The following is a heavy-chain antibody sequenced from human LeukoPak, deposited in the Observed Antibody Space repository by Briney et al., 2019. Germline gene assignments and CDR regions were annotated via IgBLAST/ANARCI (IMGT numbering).Heavy chain of an antibody. V-gene: IGHV3-21*01. D-gene: IGHD3-22*01. CDR1: GFTFSSYS. Sequence: GGSLRLSCAASGFTFSSYSMNWVRQAPGKGLEWVSSISSSSSYIYYADSVKGRFTISRDNAKNSLYLQMNSLRAEDTAVYYCARAYSDSSGYYLYYYYGMDVWGQGTTVTVSS. J-gene: IGHJ6*02. CDR2: ISSSSSYI. CDR3: ARAYSDSSGYYLYYYYGMDV.